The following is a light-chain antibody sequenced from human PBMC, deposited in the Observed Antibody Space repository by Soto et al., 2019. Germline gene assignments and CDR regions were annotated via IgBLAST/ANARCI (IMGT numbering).Light chain of an antibody. V-gene: IGLV2-14*01. J-gene: IGLJ1*01. CDR2: DVS. CDR1: SSDVGGYNY. Sequence: QSALTQPASVSRSHGQSITISCTGTSSDVGGYNYVSWYQQHPGKAPKLMIYDVSNRPSGVSNRFSGSKSGNTASLTISGLQAEDEADYYCSSYTSSSTLWVFGTGTKVTVL. CDR3: SSYTSSSTLWV.